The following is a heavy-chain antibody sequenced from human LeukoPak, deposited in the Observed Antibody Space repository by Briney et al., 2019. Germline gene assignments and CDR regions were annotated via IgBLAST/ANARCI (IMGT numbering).Heavy chain of an antibody. V-gene: IGHV3-23*01. CDR1: GFTFNSYA. CDR2: ISGSGGST. Sequence: GGSLRLSCAASGFTFNSYAMSWVRQAPGEGLEWVSTISGSGGSTYYADSVKGRFTVSRDNSKNTLYLQMNSLRAEDTAVYYCAKTLRGYTYQIDYWGQGTLVTVSS. CDR3: AKTLRGYTYQIDY. D-gene: IGHD5-18*01. J-gene: IGHJ4*02.